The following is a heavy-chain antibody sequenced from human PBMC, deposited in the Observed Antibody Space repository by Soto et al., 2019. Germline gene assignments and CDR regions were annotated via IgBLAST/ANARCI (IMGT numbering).Heavy chain of an antibody. CDR2: INHSGST. CDR3: ARRVRNYDILTGYYGDAFDI. CDR1: GGSFSGYY. J-gene: IGHJ3*02. V-gene: IGHV4-34*01. D-gene: IGHD3-9*01. Sequence: SETLSLTCAVYGGSFSGYYWSWIRQPPGKGLEWIGEINHSGSTNYNPSLKSRVTISIDTSKNQFSLKLSSVTAADTAGYYCARRVRNYDILTGYYGDAFDIWGQGTMVT.